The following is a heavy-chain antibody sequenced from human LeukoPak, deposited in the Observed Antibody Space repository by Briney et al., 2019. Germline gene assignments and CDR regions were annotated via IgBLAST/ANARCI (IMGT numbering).Heavy chain of an antibody. J-gene: IGHJ4*02. V-gene: IGHV1-69*13. CDR3: ARGRTMVRGVIILPLGY. Sequence: ASVKVSCKTSGGTFSSYAITWVRQAPGQGLEWMGGIIPPFATANYAQKFQGRVTITADESTSTAYVELSNLRSEDTAVYYCARGRTMVRGVIILPLGYWGQGTLVTVSS. CDR1: GGTFSSYA. D-gene: IGHD3-10*01. CDR2: IIPPFATA.